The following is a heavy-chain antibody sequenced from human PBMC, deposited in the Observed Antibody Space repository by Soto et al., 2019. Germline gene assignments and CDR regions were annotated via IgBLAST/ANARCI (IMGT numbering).Heavy chain of an antibody. J-gene: IGHJ4*02. V-gene: IGHV3-21*06. Sequence: GGSLRLSCAASGFTFTRYSMNLVRQAPGKGLEWGSSISSTTNYIYYGDSMKGRFTISRDNAKNSLYLEMNSLRAEDTAVYYCARESEDLTSNFGCWGKGTLVTVSS. CDR2: ISSTTNYI. CDR1: GFTFTRYS. CDR3: ARESEDLTSNFGC.